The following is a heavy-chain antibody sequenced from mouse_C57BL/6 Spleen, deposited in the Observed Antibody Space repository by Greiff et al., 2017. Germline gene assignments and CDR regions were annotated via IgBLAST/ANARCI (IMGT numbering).Heavy chain of an antibody. CDR1: GYAFSSSW. CDR3: ARGSTVFDY. Sequence: VKLQESGPELVKPGASVKISCKASGYAFSSSWMNWVKQRPGKGLEWIGRIYPGDGATNYNGKFKGKATLTADKSSSTAYMQLSSLTSEDSAVYFCARGSTVFDYWGQGTTLTVSS. J-gene: IGHJ2*01. CDR2: IYPGDGAT. V-gene: IGHV1-82*01.